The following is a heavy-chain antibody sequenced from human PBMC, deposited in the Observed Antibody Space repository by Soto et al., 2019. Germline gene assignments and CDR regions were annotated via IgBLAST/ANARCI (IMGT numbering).Heavy chain of an antibody. V-gene: IGHV4-4*02. J-gene: IGHJ4*02. CDR3: ARRWGEGRVDY. D-gene: IGHD3-10*01. CDR2: IYHSGST. CDR1: GGSISSSNW. Sequence: QVQLQESGPGLVKPSGTLSLTCAVSGGSISSSNWWSWVRQPPGKGLQWIGEIYHSGSTNYIPSLKSRVPISVDKSRNQFSLKLSSVTAADTAGYYCARRWGEGRVDYWGQGTLVTVSS.